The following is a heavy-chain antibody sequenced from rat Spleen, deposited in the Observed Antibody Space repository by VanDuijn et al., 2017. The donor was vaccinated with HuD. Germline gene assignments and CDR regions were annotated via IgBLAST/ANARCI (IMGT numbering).Heavy chain of an antibody. Sequence: EVQLVESGGGLVQPGRSLKLSCVASGFTFNNYWMTWIRQAQTKGLEWVATTSYDGRRTYYRDSVKGRFTISRDNVKSILYLQMDSLRSEDTATYYCASRTGNWFAYWGQGTLVTVSS. D-gene: IGHD5-1*01. CDR3: ASRTGNWFAY. V-gene: IGHV5-29*01. CDR2: TSYDGRRT. CDR1: GFTFNNYW. J-gene: IGHJ3*01.